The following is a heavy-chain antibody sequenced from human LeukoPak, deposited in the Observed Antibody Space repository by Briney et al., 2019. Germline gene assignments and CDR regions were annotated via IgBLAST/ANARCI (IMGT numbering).Heavy chain of an antibody. J-gene: IGHJ6*02. CDR3: AREGYASGTGYGMDV. D-gene: IGHD3-10*01. V-gene: IGHV3-66*01. Sequence: GGSLRLSCAASGFTVTNNYMSRVRQAPGKGLEWVSVIYAGGSTSYADSVKGRFTISRDNSKNTLYLQTNSLRAEDTAVYYCAREGYASGTGYGMDVWGQGATVTVSS. CDR2: IYAGGST. CDR1: GFTVTNNY.